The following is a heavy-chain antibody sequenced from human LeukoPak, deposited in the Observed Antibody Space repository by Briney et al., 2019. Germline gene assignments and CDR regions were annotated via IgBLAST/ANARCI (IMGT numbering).Heavy chain of an antibody. V-gene: IGHV1-69*05. D-gene: IGHD3-22*01. CDR1: GGTFSSYA. CDR2: IIPIFGTA. CDR3: ARDITYYYSSSGYYYPGY. J-gene: IGHJ4*02. Sequence: SVKVSCKASGGTFSSYAISWVRQAPGQGLEWMGGIIPIFGTANYAQKFQGRVTITTDESTSTAYMELSSLRSEDTAVYYCARDITYYYSSSGYYYPGYWGQGTLVTVSS.